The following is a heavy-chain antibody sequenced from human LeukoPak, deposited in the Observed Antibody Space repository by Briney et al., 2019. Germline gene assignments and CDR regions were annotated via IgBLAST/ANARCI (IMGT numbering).Heavy chain of an antibody. V-gene: IGHV3-21*01. J-gene: IGHJ4*02. CDR2: ISSSSSYI. Sequence: GGSLRLSCAASGFTFSSYSMNWVRQAPGKGLEWVSSISSSSSYIYYADSVKGRFTISRDNAKNSLYLQMNSLRAEDTAVYYCAKAWSGYYTGYFDYWGQGTLVTVSS. CDR1: GFTFSSYS. CDR3: AKAWSGYYTGYFDY. D-gene: IGHD3-3*01.